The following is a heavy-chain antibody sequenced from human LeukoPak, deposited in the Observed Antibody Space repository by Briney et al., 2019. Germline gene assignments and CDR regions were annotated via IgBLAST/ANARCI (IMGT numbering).Heavy chain of an antibody. J-gene: IGHJ4*02. CDR3: ARRDRIAVAVDY. CDR2: ISAYNGNT. Sequence: AASVKVSCKASGYTFTSYGISWVRQAPGQGLEWMGWISAYNGNTNYAQRLQGRVTMTTDTSTSTAYMELRSLRSDDTAVYYCARRDRIAVAVDYWGQGTLVTVSS. D-gene: IGHD6-19*01. V-gene: IGHV1-18*01. CDR1: GYTFTSYG.